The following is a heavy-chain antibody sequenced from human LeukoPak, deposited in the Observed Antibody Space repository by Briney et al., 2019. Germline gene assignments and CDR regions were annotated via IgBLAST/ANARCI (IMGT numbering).Heavy chain of an antibody. CDR2: ISSSSNYI. CDR1: RFTFNTYS. D-gene: IGHD3-10*02. CDR3: AELGITMIGGV. Sequence: GGSLRLSCAASRFTFNTYSMDWVRPAPGKGLEWVSSISSSSNYIYYADSVKGRFTISRDNAKNSLYLQMNSLRAEDTAVYYCAELGITMIGGVWGKGTTVTISS. J-gene: IGHJ6*04. V-gene: IGHV3-21*01.